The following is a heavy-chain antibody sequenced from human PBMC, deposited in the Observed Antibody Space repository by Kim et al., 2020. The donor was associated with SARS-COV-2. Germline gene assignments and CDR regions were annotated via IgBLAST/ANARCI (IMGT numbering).Heavy chain of an antibody. J-gene: IGHJ4*02. Sequence: GGSLRLSCAASGFTFSSYSMNWVRQAPGKGLEWVSYISSSSSTIYYADSVKGRFTISRDNAKNSLYLQMNSLRDEDTAVYYCARAGEGDRGYSYGLSGGCFDYWGQGTLVTVSS. CDR1: GFTFSSYS. CDR3: ARAGEGDRGYSYGLSGGCFDY. CDR2: ISSSSSTI. V-gene: IGHV3-48*02. D-gene: IGHD5-18*01.